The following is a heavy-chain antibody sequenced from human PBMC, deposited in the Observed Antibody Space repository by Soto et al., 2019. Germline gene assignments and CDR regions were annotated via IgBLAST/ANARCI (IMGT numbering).Heavy chain of an antibody. CDR2: ISAYNGNT. V-gene: IGHV1-18*01. D-gene: IGHD6-19*01. CDR3: ARAPRGGSGWFYYFDY. J-gene: IGHJ4*02. Sequence: QVQLVQSGAEVKKPGASVKVSCKASGYTFTSYGISWVRQAPGQGXEXXGXISAYNGNTNYAQKLQGRVTMTTDTSTSTAYMELRSLRSDDTAVYYCARAPRGGSGWFYYFDYWGQGTLVTVSS. CDR1: GYTFTSYG.